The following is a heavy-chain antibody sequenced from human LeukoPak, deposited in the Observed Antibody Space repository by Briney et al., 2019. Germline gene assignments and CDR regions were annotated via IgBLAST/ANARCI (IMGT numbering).Heavy chain of an antibody. CDR1: GVSISSYY. V-gene: IGHV4-4*07. CDR2: IHTSGST. Sequence: PSETLSLTCTVSGVSISSYYWSWIRQPAGKGLEWIGRIHTSGSTNYNPSLKSRVTMSVDTSKNQFSLKLNSVTAADTAIYYCAKSGGYGLIDYWGQGTLVTVSS. J-gene: IGHJ4*02. CDR3: AKSGGYGLIDY. D-gene: IGHD1-26*01.